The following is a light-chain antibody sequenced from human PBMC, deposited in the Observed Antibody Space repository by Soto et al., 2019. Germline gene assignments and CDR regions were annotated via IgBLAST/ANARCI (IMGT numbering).Light chain of an antibody. Sequence: DIQMTQSPSTLSASLGDRVTITCRASQNINGWLAWYQQKPGKAPKVLICKASSLESGVPSRFSGSGSGTEFTLTISTLQPDDFAIYYCQQYHSYWTFGQGTKVDIK. J-gene: IGKJ1*01. CDR3: QQYHSYWT. CDR1: QNINGW. V-gene: IGKV1-5*03. CDR2: KAS.